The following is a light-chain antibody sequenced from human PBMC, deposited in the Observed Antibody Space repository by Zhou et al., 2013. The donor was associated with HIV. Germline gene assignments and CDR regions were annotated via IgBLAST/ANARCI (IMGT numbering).Light chain of an antibody. CDR2: GAS. J-gene: IGKJ4*01. CDR1: QSISNNY. V-gene: IGKV3-20*01. CDR3: QQYGSSPLLT. Sequence: EIVLTQSPGTLSLSPGERATLSCRASQSISNNYWAWYHQKPGQAPRLLIYGASSRATGIPDRFSGSGSGTDFTLTISRLEPEDFAVYYCQQYGSSPLLTFGGGTKVEIK.